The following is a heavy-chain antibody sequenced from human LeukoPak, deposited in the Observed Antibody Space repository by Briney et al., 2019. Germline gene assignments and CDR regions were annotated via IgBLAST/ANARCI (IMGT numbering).Heavy chain of an antibody. D-gene: IGHD5-12*01. CDR2: TYYRSKWFN. Sequence: SQTLSLTCAISGDSVSSNSAAWNWIRQFPSRGLEWLGRTYYRSKWFNEYAVSEKSRISINPDTAKNQFSLQLNSVTPDDTAVYYCARIATKDGRDYWGQGILVTVSS. V-gene: IGHV6-1*01. CDR1: GDSVSSNSAA. J-gene: IGHJ4*02. CDR3: ARIATKDGRDY.